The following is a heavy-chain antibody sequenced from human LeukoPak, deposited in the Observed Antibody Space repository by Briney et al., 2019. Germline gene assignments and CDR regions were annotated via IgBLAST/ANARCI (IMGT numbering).Heavy chain of an antibody. CDR2: INHSGST. D-gene: IGHD5-18*01. J-gene: IGHJ4*02. CDR1: GGSFSGYY. Sequence: SETLSLTCAVYGGSFSGYYWSWIRQPPGKGLEWIGEINHSGSTNYNPSLKSRVTISVDTSKNQFSLKLSSVTAADTAVYYCARAGYSYGFKKGTLDYWGQGTLVTVSS. V-gene: IGHV4-34*01. CDR3: ARAGYSYGFKKGTLDY.